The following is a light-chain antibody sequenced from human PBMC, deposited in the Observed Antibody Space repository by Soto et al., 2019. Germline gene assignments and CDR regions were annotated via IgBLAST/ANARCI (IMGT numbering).Light chain of an antibody. J-gene: IGLJ2*01. V-gene: IGLV2-18*02. CDR2: EVT. Sequence: QSVLTQPPSVSGSPGQSVTISCTGTSSDVGLYNRVSWYQQPPGTAPKLIVYEVTTRPSGVPDRFSGSKSGNTASLTISGLQADDEADYYCCSFASSSTPVVFGGGTKLTVL. CDR3: CSFASSSTPVV. CDR1: SSDVGLYNR.